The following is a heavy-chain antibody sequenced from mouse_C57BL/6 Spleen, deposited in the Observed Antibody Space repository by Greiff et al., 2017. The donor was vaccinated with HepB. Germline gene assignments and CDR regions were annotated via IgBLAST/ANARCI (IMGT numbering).Heavy chain of an antibody. V-gene: IGHV1-76*01. CDR3: AREEVDY. CDR2: IYPGSGNT. J-gene: IGHJ4*01. CDR1: GYTFTDYY. Sequence: QVQLQQSGAELVRPGASVKLSCKASGYTFTDYYINWVKQRPGQGLEWIARIYPGSGNTYYNEKFKGKATLTAEQSSSTAYMQLSSLTSEDSAVYFCAREEVDYWGQGTSVTVSS.